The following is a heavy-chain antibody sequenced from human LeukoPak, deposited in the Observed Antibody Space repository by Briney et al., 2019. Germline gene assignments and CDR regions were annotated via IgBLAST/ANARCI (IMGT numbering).Heavy chain of an antibody. Sequence: QSGGSLRLSCAASGFTVSSNYMSWVRQAPGKGLEWVSVIYSGGSTYHAASVKGRFTISRDNSNTMVFLQMDTLRGEDTAVYFCARSHTEDGYNIHFDHWGQGALVTVSS. V-gene: IGHV3-53*01. J-gene: IGHJ4*02. CDR2: IYSGGST. CDR1: GFTVSSNY. D-gene: IGHD5-24*01. CDR3: ARSHTEDGYNIHFDH.